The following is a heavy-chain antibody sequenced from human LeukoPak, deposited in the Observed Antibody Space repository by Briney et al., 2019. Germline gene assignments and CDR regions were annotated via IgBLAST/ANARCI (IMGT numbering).Heavy chain of an antibody. Sequence: SETLSLTCTVSGGSISNSDYYWGWIRQPPGKGLECIGSIFYSGSTYYNPSLKSRVTISVDTSKNQFSLKLSSVTAADTAVYYCASIVATMYYYYYYMDVWGKGTTVTVSS. J-gene: IGHJ6*03. V-gene: IGHV4-39*07. CDR3: ASIVATMYYYYYYMDV. D-gene: IGHD5-12*01. CDR2: IFYSGST. CDR1: GGSISNSDYY.